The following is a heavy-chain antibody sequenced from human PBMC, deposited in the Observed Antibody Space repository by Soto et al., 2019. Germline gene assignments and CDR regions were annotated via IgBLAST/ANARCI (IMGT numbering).Heavy chain of an antibody. CDR3: AXHALHRSPDYYYYGMDV. V-gene: IGHV4-38-2*01. CDR2: IYHSGST. D-gene: IGHD2-2*01. J-gene: IGHJ6*01. Sequence: ASETLSLTCAVSGYSISSGYYWGWIRQPPGKGLEWIGSIYHSGSTYYNPSLKSRVTISVDTSKNQFSLKLSSVTAADTAVYYCAXHALHRSPDYYYYGMDVWGEGTTVTVSS. CDR1: GYSISSGYY.